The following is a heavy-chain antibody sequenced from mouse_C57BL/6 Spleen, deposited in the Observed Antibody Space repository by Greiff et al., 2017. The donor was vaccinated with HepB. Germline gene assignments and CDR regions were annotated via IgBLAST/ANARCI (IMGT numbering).Heavy chain of an antibody. V-gene: IGHV1-61*01. D-gene: IGHD2-1*01. CDR1: GYTFTSYW. CDR2: IYPSDSET. Sequence: VQLQQPGAELVRPGSSVKLSCKASGYTFTSYWMDWVKQRPGQGLEWIGNIYPSDSETHYNQKFKDKATLTVDKSSSTAYMQLSSLTSEDSAVYYCARGYGNHEGFAYWGQGTLVTVSS. CDR3: ARGYGNHEGFAY. J-gene: IGHJ3*01.